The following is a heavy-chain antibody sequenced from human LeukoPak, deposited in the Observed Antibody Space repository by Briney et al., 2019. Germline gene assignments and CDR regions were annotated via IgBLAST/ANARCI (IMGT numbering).Heavy chain of an antibody. CDR2: INPNSGGT. CDR3: ARVSSSWYQGAFDI. Sequence: ASVKVSCKASGYTFTSYAMNWVRQAPGQGLEWMGWINPNSGGTNYAQKFQGRVTMTRDTSISTAYMELSRLRSDDTAVYYCARVSSSWYQGAFDIWGQGTMVTVSS. V-gene: IGHV1-2*02. J-gene: IGHJ3*02. CDR1: GYTFTSYA. D-gene: IGHD6-13*01.